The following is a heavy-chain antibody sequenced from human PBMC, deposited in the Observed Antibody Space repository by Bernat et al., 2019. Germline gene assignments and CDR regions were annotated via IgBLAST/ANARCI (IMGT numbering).Heavy chain of an antibody. CDR3: ARYYYGSGSYSS. Sequence: QVQLQESGPGLVKPSETLSLTCTVSGGSISSYYWSWIRQPPGKGLEWIGYIYYSGSTNYNPSLKSRVTISVDTSKNQFSLKLSSVTAADTAVYYCARYYYGSGSYSSWGQGTLVTVSS. V-gene: IGHV4-59*01. CDR2: IYYSGST. CDR1: GGSISSYY. J-gene: IGHJ4*02. D-gene: IGHD3-10*01.